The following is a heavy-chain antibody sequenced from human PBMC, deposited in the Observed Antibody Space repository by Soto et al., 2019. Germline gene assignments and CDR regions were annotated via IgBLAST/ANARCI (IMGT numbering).Heavy chain of an antibody. D-gene: IGHD6-13*01. CDR2: IYYSEST. J-gene: IGHJ4*02. Sequence: SETLSLTCTVSGGSISSYYWSWIRQPPGKGLEWIGYIYYSESTNYNPSLKSRVTISADTSKNQFSLSLSSVTAADRAVYYCARGSRGSSSWYGFDYWGQGTLVTVSS. CDR3: ARGSRGSSSWYGFDY. V-gene: IGHV4-59*01. CDR1: GGSISSYY.